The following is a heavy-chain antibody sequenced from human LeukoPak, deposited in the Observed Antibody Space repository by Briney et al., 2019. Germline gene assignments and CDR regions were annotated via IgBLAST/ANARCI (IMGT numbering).Heavy chain of an antibody. CDR2: IKQDGSEK. J-gene: IGHJ4*02. CDR3: ARDNRMAAADY. CDR1: GFTFNNYG. D-gene: IGHD6-13*01. V-gene: IGHV3-7*01. Sequence: GGSLRLSCAASGFTFNNYGMHWVRQAPGKGLEWVANIKQDGSEKYYVDSVKSRFTISRDNAKNSLYLQMNSLRAEDTAVYYCARDNRMAAADYWGQGTLVTVSS.